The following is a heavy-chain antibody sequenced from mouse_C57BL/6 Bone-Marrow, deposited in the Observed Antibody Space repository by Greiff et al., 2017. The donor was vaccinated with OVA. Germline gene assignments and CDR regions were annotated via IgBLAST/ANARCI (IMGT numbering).Heavy chain of an antibody. CDR3: ARRYAFYWYFDV. D-gene: IGHD2-12*01. CDR2: IYPGSGST. CDR1: GYTFTSYW. V-gene: IGHV1-55*01. Sequence: VQLKQPGAELVKPGASVKMSCKASGYTFTSYWITWVKQRPGQGLEWIGDIYPGSGSTNYNEKFKSKATLTVDTSSSTAYMQLSSLTSEDSAVYYCARRYAFYWYFDVWGTGTTVTVSS. J-gene: IGHJ1*03.